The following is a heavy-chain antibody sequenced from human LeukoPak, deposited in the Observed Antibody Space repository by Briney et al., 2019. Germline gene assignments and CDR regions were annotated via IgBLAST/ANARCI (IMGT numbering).Heavy chain of an antibody. V-gene: IGHV4-61*02. CDR1: GGSISSGSYY. Sequence: SETLSLTCTVSGGSISSGSYYWSWIRQPAGKGLEWIGRIYTSGSTNYNPSLKSRVTISVGTSKNQFSLKLSSVTAADTAVYYCAREGSLYASGDYYLSWFDPWGQGTLVTISS. J-gene: IGHJ5*02. D-gene: IGHD3-22*01. CDR3: AREGSLYASGDYYLSWFDP. CDR2: IYTSGST.